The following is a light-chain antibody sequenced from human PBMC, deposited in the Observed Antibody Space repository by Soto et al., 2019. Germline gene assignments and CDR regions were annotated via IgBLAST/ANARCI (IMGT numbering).Light chain of an antibody. CDR2: VGTGGIVG. J-gene: IGLJ2*01. Sequence: QLVLTQPPSASASLGASVTLTCTLSSGYSNYKVDWYQQRPGKGPRFVMRVGTGGIVGSKGDGIPDRFSVLGSGLNRYLTIKNIQEEDESDYHCGADHGSGSNPLVVFGGGTKLTVL. V-gene: IGLV9-49*01. CDR1: SGYSNYK. CDR3: GADHGSGSNPLVV.